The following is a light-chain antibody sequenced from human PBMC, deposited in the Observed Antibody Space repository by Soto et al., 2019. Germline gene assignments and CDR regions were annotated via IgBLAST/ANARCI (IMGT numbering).Light chain of an antibody. Sequence: QSALTQPASVSGSPGQSITISCTGTSSDVGGYNLVSWYQQYPGKAPKLMIYEGSKRPSGVSNRFSGSKSGNTASLTISGLQAEDEADYYCCSYAGDSTDVVFGGGTKLTVL. J-gene: IGLJ2*01. CDR1: SSDVGGYNL. V-gene: IGLV2-23*01. CDR3: CSYAGDSTDVV. CDR2: EGS.